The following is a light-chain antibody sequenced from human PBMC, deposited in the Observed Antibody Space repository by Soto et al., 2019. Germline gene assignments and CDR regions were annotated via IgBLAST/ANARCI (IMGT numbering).Light chain of an antibody. CDR2: EVS. CDR1: SSDVGAYNY. J-gene: IGLJ3*02. Sequence: QSVLTQPASVSGSPGQSITISCTGTSSDVGAYNYVSWYQQHPGKAPKLMIYEVSNRPSGVSHRFSGSKSGNTASLTIAGLPADDEADYYCTSFTRSSTVVFGGGTKVTVL. V-gene: IGLV2-14*01. CDR3: TSFTRSSTVV.